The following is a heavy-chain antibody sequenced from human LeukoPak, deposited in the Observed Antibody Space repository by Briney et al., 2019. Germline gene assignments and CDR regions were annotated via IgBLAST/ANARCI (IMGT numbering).Heavy chain of an antibody. CDR3: ARHSSGYYHYDY. CDR2: INSDGRST. J-gene: IGHJ4*02. D-gene: IGHD3-22*01. CDR1: GFTFSSYW. Sequence: GGSLRLSCAASGFTFSSYWMHWVRQAPGKGLVWVSRINSDGRSTSYADSVKGRFTISRDNSKNTLHLQMNSLRAEDTAVYYCARHSSGYYHYDYWGPGTPVSVAS. V-gene: IGHV3-74*01.